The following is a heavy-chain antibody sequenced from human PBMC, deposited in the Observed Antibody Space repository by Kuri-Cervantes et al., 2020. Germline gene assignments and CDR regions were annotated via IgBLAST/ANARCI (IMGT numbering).Heavy chain of an antibody. CDR2: TSYDGSNK. J-gene: IGHJ6*02. V-gene: IGHV3-30*18. D-gene: IGHD5-18*01. Sequence: GGSLRLSCAASGFTFSTYGMHWVRQAPGKGLGWVAVTSYDGSNKYYADSVKGRFTISRDNSKNTLYLQMNSMRAEDTAVYYCAKDRYSYGLGYYYYGMDVWGQGTTVTVSS. CDR3: AKDRYSYGLGYYYYGMDV. CDR1: GFTFSTYG.